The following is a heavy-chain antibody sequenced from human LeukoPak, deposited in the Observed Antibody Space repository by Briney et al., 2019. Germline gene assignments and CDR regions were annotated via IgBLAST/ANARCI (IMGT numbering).Heavy chain of an antibody. CDR2: LSAYNGNT. V-gene: IGHV1-18*01. Sequence: ASVKVSCETSGYTFISYGISWVRQAPGQGLEWMGWLSAYNGNTNFAQKVQGRVTMTTDTSTSTAYMELRSLRSDDTALYYCARLYYYGSGSYYNLDYWGQGTLVTVSP. D-gene: IGHD3-10*01. CDR1: GYTFISYG. CDR3: ARLYYYGSGSYYNLDY. J-gene: IGHJ4*02.